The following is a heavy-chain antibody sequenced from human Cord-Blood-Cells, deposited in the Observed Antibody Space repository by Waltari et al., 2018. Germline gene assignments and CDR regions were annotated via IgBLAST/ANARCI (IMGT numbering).Heavy chain of an antibody. CDR1: GGSFSGYY. CDR2: INHSGSS. V-gene: IGHV4-34*01. J-gene: IGHJ4*02. CDR3: ARGIAVASPDY. Sequence: QVQLQQWGAGLLKPSETLSLTCAVYGGSFSGYYWSWIRQPPGKGMEWIGEINHSGSSDYNPALKCRVTISVDTSKNQFSLKLSSVTAADTAVYYCARGIAVASPDYWGQGTLVTVSS. D-gene: IGHD6-19*01.